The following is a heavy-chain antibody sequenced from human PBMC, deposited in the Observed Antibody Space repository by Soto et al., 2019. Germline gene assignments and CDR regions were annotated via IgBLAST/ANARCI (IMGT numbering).Heavy chain of an antibody. CDR2: ISWNSGSI. Sequence: GGSLRLSCAASGFTFDDYAMHWVRQAPGKGLEWVSGISWNSGSIGYADSVKGRFTISRDNAKNSLYLQMNSLRAEDTALYYCAKDISGIAAAGTLDYWGQGTLVTVSS. CDR1: GFTFDDYA. V-gene: IGHV3-9*01. J-gene: IGHJ4*02. D-gene: IGHD6-13*01. CDR3: AKDISGIAAAGTLDY.